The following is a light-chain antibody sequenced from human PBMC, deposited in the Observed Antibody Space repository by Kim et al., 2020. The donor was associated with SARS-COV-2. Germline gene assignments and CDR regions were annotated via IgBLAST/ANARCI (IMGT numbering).Light chain of an antibody. Sequence: LSPGEHATLSCRACQNIRNYLAWYQQIPGQAPRLLIFDACKRATGIPAKISGSGSGTDFTLTISSLESEDFAIYYCQQRTNWPLTFGGGTKVDIK. CDR1: QNIRNY. CDR3: QQRTNWPLT. J-gene: IGKJ4*01. V-gene: IGKV3-11*01. CDR2: DAC.